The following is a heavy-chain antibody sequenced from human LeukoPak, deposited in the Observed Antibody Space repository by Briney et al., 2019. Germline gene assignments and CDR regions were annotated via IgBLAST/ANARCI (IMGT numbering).Heavy chain of an antibody. CDR1: GGSISSYY. J-gene: IGHJ3*02. D-gene: IGHD3-10*01. Sequence: SETLSLTCTVSGGSISSYYWSWIRQPPGKGLEWIGYIYYSGSTNYNPSLKSRVTISVDTSKNQFSLKLSSVTAADTAVYYCARKAMVRGVGWAFDIWGQGTMVTVSS. V-gene: IGHV4-59*01. CDR3: ARKAMVRGVGWAFDI. CDR2: IYYSGST.